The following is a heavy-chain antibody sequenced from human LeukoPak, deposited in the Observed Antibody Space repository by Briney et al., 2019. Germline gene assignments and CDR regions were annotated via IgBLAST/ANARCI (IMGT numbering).Heavy chain of an antibody. D-gene: IGHD2-2*02. V-gene: IGHV3-30*18. CDR1: GFTFSSYG. Sequence: GRSLRLSCAASGFTFSSYGMHWVRQAPGKGLEWVAVISYDESNKYYADSVKGRFTISRDNSKNTLYLQMDSLRAEDTAVYYCAKGSACSSTSCYSYYYYGMDVWGQGTTVTVSS. CDR2: ISYDESNK. J-gene: IGHJ6*02. CDR3: AKGSACSSTSCYSYYYYGMDV.